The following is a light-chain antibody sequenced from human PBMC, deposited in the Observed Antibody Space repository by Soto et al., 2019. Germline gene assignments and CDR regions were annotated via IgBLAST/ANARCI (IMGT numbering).Light chain of an antibody. Sequence: EIVLTQSPRTLSLSPGERATLSGRASQSVSSNYLAWYQQKPGQAPRLLIYDASSRATGIPDRFSGSGSGTDFTLTISRLEPEAFAVYYCQQSGSSPLYTFGQGTKLEIK. CDR3: QQSGSSPLYT. CDR2: DAS. V-gene: IGKV3-20*01. J-gene: IGKJ2*01. CDR1: QSVSSNY.